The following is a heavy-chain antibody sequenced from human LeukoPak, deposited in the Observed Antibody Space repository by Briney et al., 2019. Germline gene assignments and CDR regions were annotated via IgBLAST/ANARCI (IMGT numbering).Heavy chain of an antibody. V-gene: IGHV2-70*11. J-gene: IGHJ1*01. Sequence: RESGPALVKPTQTLTLTCTFSGFSLSTSGMCVSWIRQPPGKALEWLARIDWDDDKYYSTSLKTRLTISKDTSKNQVVLTMTNMDPVDTATYYCATGGSGYWSRYLQHWGQGTLVTVSS. CDR1: GFSLSTSGMC. CDR2: IDWDDDK. CDR3: ATGGSGYWSRYLQH. D-gene: IGHD3-22*01.